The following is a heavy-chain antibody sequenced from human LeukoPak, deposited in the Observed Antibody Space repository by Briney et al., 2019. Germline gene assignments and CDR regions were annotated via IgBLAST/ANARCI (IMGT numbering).Heavy chain of an antibody. CDR3: MREGLGGAGR. CDR1: GFTLSSNY. J-gene: IGHJ4*02. CDR2: IFSGGDT. D-gene: IGHD6-19*01. V-gene: IGHV3-66*02. Sequence: PGGSLRLSCAASGFTLSSNYMNWVRQAPGKGLEWVSVIFSGGDTSYADSAKGRFTISRESSKNTSFLLIKSLTHEDTAVYYCMREGLGGAGRWGQGTLVTVSS.